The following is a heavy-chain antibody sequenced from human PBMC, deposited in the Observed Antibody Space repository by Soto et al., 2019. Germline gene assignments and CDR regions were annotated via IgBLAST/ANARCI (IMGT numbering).Heavy chain of an antibody. CDR2: ISFDGSSK. J-gene: IGHJ6*02. D-gene: IGHD2-2*01. V-gene: IGHV3-30*09. CDR3: ARDTVTSLTPYQGFYYYGMDV. CDR1: GFPFSSYT. Sequence: GGSLRLSCTASGFPFSSYTMHWLRRAPGKGREWRGIISFDGSSKYYADWLKCRIVISRDNSKDSLYLQMDTLRPDDTAIYYCARDTVTSLTPYQGFYYYGMDVWGQGTTVTVSS.